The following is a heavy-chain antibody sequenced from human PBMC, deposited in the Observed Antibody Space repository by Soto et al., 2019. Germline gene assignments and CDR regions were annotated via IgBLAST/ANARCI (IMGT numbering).Heavy chain of an antibody. CDR1: GITFGSRA. Sequence: VQLLESGGDLVQPGGSLRLSCVASGITFGSRAMSWVRQAPGEGLEWVAVISYDGSEKYYADSVKGRFTISRDNSKNTLYLQMDSLRTEDTAVYFCAKDWRYNYDTDAFDIWGQGTMVTVSS. CDR2: ISYDGSEK. V-gene: IGHV3-30*18. CDR3: AKDWRYNYDTDAFDI. D-gene: IGHD5-18*01. J-gene: IGHJ3*02.